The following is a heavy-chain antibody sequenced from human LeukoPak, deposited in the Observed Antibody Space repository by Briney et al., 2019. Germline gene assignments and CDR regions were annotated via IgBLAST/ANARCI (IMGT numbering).Heavy chain of an antibody. D-gene: IGHD2-2*03. CDR3: ARLDIVVVPAAIGY. CDR1: GGSISSSSYY. V-gene: IGHV4-39*01. CDR2: IYYSGST. J-gene: IGHJ4*02. Sequence: SETLSLTCTVSGGSISSSSYYWGWIRQPPGKGLEWIGSIYYSGSTYYNPSLKSRVTISVDTSKNQFSLKLSSVTAADTAVYYCARLDIVVVPAAIGYWGQGTLVTVSS.